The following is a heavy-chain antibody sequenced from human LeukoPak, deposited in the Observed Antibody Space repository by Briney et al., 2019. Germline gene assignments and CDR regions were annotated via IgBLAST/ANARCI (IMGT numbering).Heavy chain of an antibody. Sequence: GGSLRLSCAISGFIFNTNGMNWVRQSPGKGLEWLATIAGGDESTYYADSVKGRFAISRDNSKNTVYLQMNSLTADDTAVYYCAKTTVGYSSGRYPGWPADCWGQGTLVTVSS. J-gene: IGHJ4*02. V-gene: IGHV3-23*01. D-gene: IGHD6-19*01. CDR1: GFIFNTNG. CDR3: AKTTVGYSSGRYPGWPADC. CDR2: IAGGDEST.